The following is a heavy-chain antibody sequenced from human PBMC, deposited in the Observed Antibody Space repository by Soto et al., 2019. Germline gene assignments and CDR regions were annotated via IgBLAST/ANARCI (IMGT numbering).Heavy chain of an antibody. Sequence: QLQLQESGPGLVKPSETLSLTCIVSGDSISSDDHYWGWIRQPPGKGLEWIGSVYSSGTTYYNPSLQSRVTISVDTSKNQFSLKLNSVTAADTAVYYCAIPLLEWFDWFDPWGQGTLVTVSS. J-gene: IGHJ5*02. CDR2: VYSSGTT. V-gene: IGHV4-39*01. CDR3: AIPLLEWFDWFDP. CDR1: GDSISSDDHY. D-gene: IGHD3-3*01.